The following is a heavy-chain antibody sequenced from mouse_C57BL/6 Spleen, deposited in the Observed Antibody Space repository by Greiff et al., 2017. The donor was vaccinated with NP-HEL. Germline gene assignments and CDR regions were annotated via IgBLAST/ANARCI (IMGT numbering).Heavy chain of an antibody. Sequence: VQLQESGPGLVAPSQSLSITCTVSGFSLTSYAISWVRQPPGKGLEWLGVIWTGGGTNYNSALKSRLSISKDNSKSQVFLKMNSLQTDDTARYYCARRRDYSNYLSYDAMDYWGQGTSVTVSS. CDR3: ARRRDYSNYLSYDAMDY. V-gene: IGHV2-9-1*01. D-gene: IGHD2-5*01. CDR1: GFSLTSYA. CDR2: IWTGGGT. J-gene: IGHJ4*01.